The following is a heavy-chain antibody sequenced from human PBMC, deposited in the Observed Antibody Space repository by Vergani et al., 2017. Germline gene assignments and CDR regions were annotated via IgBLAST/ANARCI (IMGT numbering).Heavy chain of an antibody. CDR1: GFKFSGSA. D-gene: IGHD4-17*01. CDR3: TRTSLGIDGDYLY. CDR2: IRNKVKNYAT. J-gene: IGHJ4*02. V-gene: IGHV3-73*01. Sequence: EVQLLESGGDLVQPGGSLRLSCAASGFKFSGSAMHWIRQAPGKGLEWIGLIRNKVKNYATSYAASVQGRFTIARDDSKNTVYLQMNGLRADDTAVYHCTRTSLGIDGDYLYWGRGTLVTVSS.